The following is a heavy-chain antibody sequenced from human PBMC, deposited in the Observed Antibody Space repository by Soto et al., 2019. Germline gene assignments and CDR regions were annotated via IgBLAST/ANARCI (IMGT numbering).Heavy chain of an antibody. CDR2: ISYDGSDK. CDR1: GFTFSSYA. D-gene: IGHD3-22*01. CDR3: ARDYYKYYDSSGYYRSPAY. V-gene: IGHV3-30-3*01. J-gene: IGHJ4*02. Sequence: GGSVRLSCAASGFTFSSYAMHWVRQAPGKGLEWVALISYDGSDKDYADSVKGRFTISRDNSRNTLFLQMNSLRAEDTAVYYCARDYYKYYDSSGYYRSPAYWGQGTLVTVSS.